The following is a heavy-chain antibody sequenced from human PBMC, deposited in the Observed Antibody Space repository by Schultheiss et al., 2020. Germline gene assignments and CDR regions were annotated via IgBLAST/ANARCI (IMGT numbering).Heavy chain of an antibody. Sequence: SETLSLTCTVSGGSISSYYWSWIRQPAGKGLEWIGRIYTSGSTNYNPSLKSRVTISVDTSKNQFSLKLSSVTAADTAVYYCARDRSYGSGSAPDFWGQGTLVTVSS. CDR3: ARDRSYGSGSAPDF. D-gene: IGHD3-10*01. CDR1: GGSISSYY. V-gene: IGHV4-4*07. J-gene: IGHJ4*02. CDR2: IYTSGST.